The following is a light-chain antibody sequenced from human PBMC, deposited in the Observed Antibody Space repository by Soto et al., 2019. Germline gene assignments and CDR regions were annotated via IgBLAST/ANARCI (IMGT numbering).Light chain of an antibody. Sequence: QLVLTQPPSVSGAPGQRVTISCTGSSSNIGAGYDVHWYQQLPGTAPKLLIYGNNNRPSGVPDRFSGSKSDISASLAITGLQAEDEADYYCQSYDNSLSGSKVFGGGTQLTVL. CDR1: SSNIGAGYD. CDR3: QSYDNSLSGSKV. CDR2: GNN. J-gene: IGLJ2*01. V-gene: IGLV1-40*01.